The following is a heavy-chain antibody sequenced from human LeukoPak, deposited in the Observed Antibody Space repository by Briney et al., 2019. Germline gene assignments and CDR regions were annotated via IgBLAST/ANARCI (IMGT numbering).Heavy chain of an antibody. J-gene: IGHJ4*02. CDR2: VYYSGST. V-gene: IGHV4-61*01. CDR1: GGSVSSGSYY. Sequence: SETLSLTCTVSGGSVSSGSYYWSWIRQPPGKGLEWIGYVYYSGSTNYNPSLKSRVTISVDTSKNQFSLKLSSVTAADTAVYYCARSCSGYDSFDYWGQGTLVTVSS. D-gene: IGHD5-12*01. CDR3: ARSCSGYDSFDY.